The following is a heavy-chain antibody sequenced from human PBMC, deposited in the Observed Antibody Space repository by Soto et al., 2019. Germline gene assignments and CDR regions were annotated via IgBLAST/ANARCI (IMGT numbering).Heavy chain of an antibody. D-gene: IGHD2-2*01. Sequence: GSLRLSCAASGFTFSNYAMSWVRQAPGKGLEWVSSISSSGGNTYYADSVKGRFTISRDNSKNALYLQMNSLRAEDTAVYYCAKDQRGYCSSISCYVYDYWGQGTQVTVSS. J-gene: IGHJ4*02. V-gene: IGHV3-23*01. CDR3: AKDQRGYCSSISCYVYDY. CDR1: GFTFSNYA. CDR2: ISSSGGNT.